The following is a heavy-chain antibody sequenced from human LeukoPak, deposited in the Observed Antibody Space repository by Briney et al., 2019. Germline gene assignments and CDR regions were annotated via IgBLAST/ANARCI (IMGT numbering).Heavy chain of an antibody. Sequence: GGSLRLSCTASGFIFSDYNMNWVRQAPGKGLEWVANIKQDGSEKYYVDSVKGRFTISRDNAKNSLYLQMNSLRAEDTAVYYCARGESHWGQGTLVTVSS. J-gene: IGHJ4*02. CDR3: ARGESH. V-gene: IGHV3-7*01. CDR1: GFIFSDYN. CDR2: IKQDGSEK.